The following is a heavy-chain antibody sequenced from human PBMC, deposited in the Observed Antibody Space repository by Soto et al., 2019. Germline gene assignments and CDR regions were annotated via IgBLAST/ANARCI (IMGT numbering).Heavy chain of an antibody. CDR3: ARQRLLRLKPDFDI. J-gene: IGHJ4*02. CDR1: GGSTSDKSYF. CDR2: MYYSGSS. D-gene: IGHD2-21*02. V-gene: IGHV4-39*01. Sequence: SETLSLTCSVSGGSTSDKSYFWGWVRQSPGKGLEWIGSMYYSGSSYYNPSLKSRVAISVDTSKNQFSLKLRSVTAAGTAVYFCARQRLLRLKPDFDIWGQGTLVTVSS.